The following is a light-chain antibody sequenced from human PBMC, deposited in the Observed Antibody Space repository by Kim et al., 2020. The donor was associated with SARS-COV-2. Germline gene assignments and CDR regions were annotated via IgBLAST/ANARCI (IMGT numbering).Light chain of an antibody. J-gene: IGKJ5*01. CDR1: QDIMND. CDR2: GAS. CDR3: LQNSTYPIT. Sequence: VSVGDRVTRTRRGSQDIMNDLGWDQQKPRRAPKSLFYGASRLQSGVSSRFSGSGSGTEFTLTISSVQPEDFVPYICLQNSTYPITLGQGTRRESK. V-gene: IGKV1-17*01.